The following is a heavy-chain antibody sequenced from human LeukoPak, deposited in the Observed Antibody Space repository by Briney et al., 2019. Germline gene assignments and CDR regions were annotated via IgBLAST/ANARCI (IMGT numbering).Heavy chain of an antibody. Sequence: ASVKVSCKASGYTFTSYYMHWVRQAPGQGLEWMGIINPSGGSTSYAQKFQGRVTMTRDTSTSTVYMELSGLRSEDTAVYYCARDGASLAYYYDSSGYYSWGQGTLVTVSS. J-gene: IGHJ4*02. V-gene: IGHV1-46*01. CDR3: ARDGASLAYYYDSSGYYS. CDR1: GYTFTSYY. CDR2: INPSGGST. D-gene: IGHD3-22*01.